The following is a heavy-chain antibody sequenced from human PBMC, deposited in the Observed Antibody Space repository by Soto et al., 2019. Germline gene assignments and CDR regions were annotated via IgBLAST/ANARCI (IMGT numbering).Heavy chain of an antibody. CDR3: VRDLNGSGDY. J-gene: IGHJ4*02. CDR2: MYTSGST. CDR1: GGSISNYY. D-gene: IGHD3-10*01. Sequence: KPSETLSLTCTVSGGSISNYYWTWIRQPAGKGLEWIGRMYTSGSTNYNPSLKSRVTMSVDTSKNQLSLSLRSVTAADTAIYFCVRDLNGSGDYWGQGALVTVSS. V-gene: IGHV4-4*07.